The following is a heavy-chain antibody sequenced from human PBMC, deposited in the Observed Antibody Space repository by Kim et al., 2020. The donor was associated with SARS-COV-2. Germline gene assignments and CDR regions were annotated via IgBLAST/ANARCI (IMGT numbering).Heavy chain of an antibody. CDR1: GFTFSSYA. J-gene: IGHJ6*02. D-gene: IGHD3-10*01. V-gene: IGHV3-30*18. CDR2: MSYDGSNR. CDR3: AKDSRYGYYGSGSYGSHYYSGMDV. Sequence: GGSLRLSCAASGFTFSSYAMHWVRQAPGKGLEWVTVMSYDGSNRYYADSVKGRFTISRDNSKNTLYLQMNSLRAEDTAVYYCAKDSRYGYYGSGSYGSHYYSGMDVWGQGTTVTVSS.